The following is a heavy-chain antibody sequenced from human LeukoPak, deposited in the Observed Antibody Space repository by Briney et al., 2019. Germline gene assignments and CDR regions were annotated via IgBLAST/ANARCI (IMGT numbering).Heavy chain of an antibody. V-gene: IGHV3-30*02. D-gene: IGHD3-9*01. CDR3: ARGWDILTGGDAFDI. CDR1: GFTFSSYG. J-gene: IGHJ3*02. Sequence: GRSLRLSCAASGFTFSSYGMHWVRQAPGKGLEWVAFIRYDGSNKYYADSVKGRFTISRDNSKNTLYLQMSSLRAEDTAVYYCARGWDILTGGDAFDIWGQGTMVTVSS. CDR2: IRYDGSNK.